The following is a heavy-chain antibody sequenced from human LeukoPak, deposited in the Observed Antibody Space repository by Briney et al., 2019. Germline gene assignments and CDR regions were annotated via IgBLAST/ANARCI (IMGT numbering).Heavy chain of an antibody. CDR1: GGSFSGYY. CDR3: AREVYGQQLVQDY. Sequence: AETLSLTCAVSGGSFSGYYWTWIRQPPGKGLEWIGEINHNGRTNYNPSLKSRVIMSVDTSKNQFSLKLSSVTAADTAVYYCAREVYGQQLVQDYWGQGTLVTVSS. D-gene: IGHD6-6*01. CDR2: INHNGRT. V-gene: IGHV4-34*01. J-gene: IGHJ4*02.